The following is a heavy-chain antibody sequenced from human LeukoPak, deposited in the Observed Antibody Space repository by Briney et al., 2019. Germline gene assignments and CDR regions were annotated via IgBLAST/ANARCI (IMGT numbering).Heavy chain of an antibody. CDR3: ARDACRMRQWRIWALHCNWFDP. V-gene: IGHV4-61*08. J-gene: IGHJ5*02. CDR1: GGSISSIGYY. Sequence: SETLSLTCTVSGGSISSIGYYSNWIRQPPGKGLEWIGYIYYSGRTNYNPSLKSRVSISIDTSKNQFSLKLSSVTAADTAVYYCARDACRMRQWRIWALHCNWFDPWGQGTLVTVSS. D-gene: IGHD6-19*01. CDR2: IYYSGRT.